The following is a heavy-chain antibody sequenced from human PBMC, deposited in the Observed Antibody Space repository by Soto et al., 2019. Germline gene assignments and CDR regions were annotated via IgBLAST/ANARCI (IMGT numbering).Heavy chain of an antibody. V-gene: IGHV3-48*01. CDR1: GFTFSSYS. D-gene: IGHD3-16*01. J-gene: IGHJ5*01. CDR3: ARCWGFLDGSILEYDLFAS. Sequence: GGSLRLSCAASGFTFSSYSMNWVRQAPGKGLEWVSYISSSSSTIYYADSVKGRFTISRDISKNTLYLQMNSLRPDDTAVYYCARCWGFLDGSILEYDLFASWAQGTLVIV. CDR2: ISSSSSTI.